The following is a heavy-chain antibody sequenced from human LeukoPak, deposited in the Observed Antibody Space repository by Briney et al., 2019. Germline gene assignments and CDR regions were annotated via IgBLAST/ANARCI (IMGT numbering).Heavy chain of an antibody. V-gene: IGHV4-4*07. D-gene: IGHD5-24*01. J-gene: IGHJ1*01. Sequence: SETLSLTCTVSGGSISSYYWSWIRQPAGKGLELIGRIYTSGSTNYNPSLKSRVTMSVDTSKNQFSLKLSSVTAADTAVYYCARDRHEDGYNYLYFQHWGQGTLVTVSS. CDR2: IYTSGST. CDR1: GGSISSYY. CDR3: ARDRHEDGYNYLYFQH.